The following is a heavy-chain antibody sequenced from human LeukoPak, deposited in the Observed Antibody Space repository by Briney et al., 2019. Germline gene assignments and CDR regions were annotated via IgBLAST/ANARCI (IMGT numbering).Heavy chain of an antibody. CDR2: IYPGDSDT. CDR3: ARGMTSFDY. V-gene: IGHV5-51*01. CDR1: GYSFTNYW. Sequence: HGESLKISCKGSGYSFTNYWIAWVRQTPGKGLGWMGIIYPGDSDTRYSPSFQGQVTISADKSFSTAYLQWSSLKASDTAIYYCARGMTSFDYWAQGTLVTVSS. D-gene: IGHD1-14*01. J-gene: IGHJ4*02.